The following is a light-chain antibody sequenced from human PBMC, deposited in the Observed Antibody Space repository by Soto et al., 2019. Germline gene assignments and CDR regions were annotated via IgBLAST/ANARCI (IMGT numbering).Light chain of an antibody. CDR1: QSVTFY. CDR2: DTS. Sequence: EIVLTQSPATLSLSPGQRATLSCRASQSVTFYLAWYQQKPGQAPRLLIYDTSNRATGIPARFSGSGSGTEFTLTISSLEPGDFAVYYCQQRVTWPPTFGQGTKLEIK. J-gene: IGKJ2*01. CDR3: QQRVTWPPT. V-gene: IGKV3-11*01.